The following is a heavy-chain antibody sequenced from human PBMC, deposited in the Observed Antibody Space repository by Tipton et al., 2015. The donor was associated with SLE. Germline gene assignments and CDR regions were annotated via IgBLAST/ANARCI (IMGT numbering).Heavy chain of an antibody. D-gene: IGHD7-27*01. Sequence: SLRLSCAASGFTFSNYAVYWVRQAPGKGLEYVSGISSNGGSTEYANSVKGRFPISRDNSKNTLYLQMGSLRPEDMAVYYCARATGGPSRYFDLWGRGTLVTVSS. V-gene: IGHV3-64*01. J-gene: IGHJ2*01. CDR3: ARATGGPSRYFDL. CDR2: ISSNGGST. CDR1: GFTFSNYA.